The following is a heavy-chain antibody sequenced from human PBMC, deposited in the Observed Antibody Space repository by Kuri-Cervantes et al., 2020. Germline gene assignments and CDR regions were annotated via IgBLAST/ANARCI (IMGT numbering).Heavy chain of an antibody. CDR1: GDSISRSSYY. J-gene: IGHJ4*02. CDR3: ARSGGIQLWSSGLDY. V-gene: IGHV4-39*01. Sequence: ESLKISCTVSGDSISRSSYYWGWIRQPPGKGLEWIGSIYYTGSTSHNPSLKSRVTISVDTSKNQFSLKLSSVTAADTAVYYCARSGGIQLWSSGLDYWGQGTLVTVSS. D-gene: IGHD5-18*01. CDR2: IYYTGST.